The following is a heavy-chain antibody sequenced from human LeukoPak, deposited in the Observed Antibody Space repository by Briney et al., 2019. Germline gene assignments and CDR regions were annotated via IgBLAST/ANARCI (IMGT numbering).Heavy chain of an antibody. CDR1: GGSFSGYY. CDR2: IYYSGST. J-gene: IGHJ5*02. D-gene: IGHD6-19*01. Sequence: PSETLSLTCAVYGGSFSGYYWSWIRQPPGKRLEWIGSIYYSGSTYYNPSLKSRVTISVDTSKNQFSLKLSSVTAADTAVYYRARHIAVAGIEWFDPWGQGTLVTVSS. CDR3: ARHIAVAGIEWFDP. V-gene: IGHV4-34*01.